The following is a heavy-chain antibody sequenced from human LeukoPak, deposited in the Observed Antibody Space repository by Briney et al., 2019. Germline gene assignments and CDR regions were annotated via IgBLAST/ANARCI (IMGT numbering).Heavy chain of an antibody. V-gene: IGHV3-23*01. CDR1: GFTFSTYA. D-gene: IGHD3-10*01. CDR3: ARVVGGSGKQQNPYFYYYLDV. Sequence: GGSLRLSCAASGFTFSTYAMSWVRQAPGKGLEWVSSTGGSGDTTYYADAVKGRFTISRDNSKNTLYLQMNSLRVDDTAVYYCARVVGGSGKQQNPYFYYYLDVWGKGTTVTVSS. J-gene: IGHJ6*03. CDR2: TGGSGDTT.